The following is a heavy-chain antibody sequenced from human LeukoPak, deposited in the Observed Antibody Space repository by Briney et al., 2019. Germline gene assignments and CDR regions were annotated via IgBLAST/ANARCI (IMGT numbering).Heavy chain of an antibody. CDR3: ARLVIDTQGDY. CDR2: MNPNSGNT. D-gene: IGHD2/OR15-2a*01. V-gene: IGHV1-8*01. Sequence: ASVTVSYKASGYTFTSYDIHWVRQATGQGLEWMGWMNPNSGNTGYAQKFQGRVTMTRNTSISTAYMELSSLRSEDTAVYYCARLVIDTQGDYWGQGTLVTVS. CDR1: GYTFTSYD. J-gene: IGHJ4*02.